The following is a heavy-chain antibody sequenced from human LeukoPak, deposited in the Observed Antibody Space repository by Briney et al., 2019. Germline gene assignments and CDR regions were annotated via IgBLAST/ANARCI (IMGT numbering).Heavy chain of an antibody. J-gene: IGHJ4*02. D-gene: IGHD3-10*01. CDR3: AREVYYGSGRRFDL. V-gene: IGHV3-15*01. CDR2: IKSKTDGGTT. Sequence: GGSLRLSCAASGFTFSNAWMSWVRQAPGKGLEWVGRIKSKTDGGTTDYAAPVKGRFTISRDDSKNTLYLQMNSLKTEDTAVYYCAREVYYGSGRRFDLWGQGTLVTVSS. CDR1: GFTFSNAW.